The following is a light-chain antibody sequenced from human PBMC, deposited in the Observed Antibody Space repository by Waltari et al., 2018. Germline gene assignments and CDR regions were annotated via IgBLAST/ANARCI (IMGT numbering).Light chain of an antibody. J-gene: IGKJ4*01. CDR3: HQATSFPLT. Sequence: DIQMVQSPSSVSASVGDRVTTTCRASQGINNCLAWYQQKPGKAPKLLIYAASSLQSGISARFSGSGSGTDFTLTINSLQPEDFATYYCHQATSFPLTFGGGTKVEIK. CDR2: AAS. CDR1: QGINNC. V-gene: IGKV1-12*01.